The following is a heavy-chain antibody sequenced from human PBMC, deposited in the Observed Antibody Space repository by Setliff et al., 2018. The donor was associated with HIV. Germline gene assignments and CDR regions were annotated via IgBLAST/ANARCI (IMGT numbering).Heavy chain of an antibody. Sequence: EASVKVSCKASGYTFTSYYIYWVRQAPGQGLQWMGIINPGDGSTIYAQKFQGRVTMTRDTSTSTLYMELSSLRSEDTAVYYCARDATYDYVWGTSSLVLDYWGQGTLVTVSS. J-gene: IGHJ4*02. CDR3: ARDATYDYVWGTSSLVLDY. CDR1: GYTFTSYY. V-gene: IGHV1-46*01. CDR2: INPGDGST. D-gene: IGHD3-16*01.